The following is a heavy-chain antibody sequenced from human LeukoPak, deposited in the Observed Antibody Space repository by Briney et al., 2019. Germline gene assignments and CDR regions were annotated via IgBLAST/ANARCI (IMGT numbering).Heavy chain of an antibody. Sequence: GGSLRLSCAASGFTFSSYWMSWVRQAPGKGLEWVANIKQDGSEKYYVDSVKGRFSISRDNAKNSLFLQMSSLRAEDTAVYYCARPGGGAFFGYFDYWGQGTLVTVSS. D-gene: IGHD3-3*01. J-gene: IGHJ4*02. CDR2: IKQDGSEK. V-gene: IGHV3-7*01. CDR3: ARPGGGAFFGYFDY. CDR1: GFTFSSYW.